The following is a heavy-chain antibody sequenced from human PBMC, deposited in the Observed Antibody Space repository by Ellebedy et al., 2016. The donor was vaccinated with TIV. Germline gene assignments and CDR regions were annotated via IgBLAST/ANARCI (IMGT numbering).Heavy chain of an antibody. V-gene: IGHV1-46*01. CDR3: ARRYCSGGSCKADY. CDR2: INPSGGST. D-gene: IGHD2-15*01. Sequence: APVKVSCKASGYTFTNYHMHWVRRAPGQGLEWMGIINPSGGSTTYGQKFQGRVTMTRDTSTSTVYLELIGLRSEDTAVYYCARRYCSGGSCKADYWGQGTLVTVSS. J-gene: IGHJ4*02. CDR1: GYTFTNYH.